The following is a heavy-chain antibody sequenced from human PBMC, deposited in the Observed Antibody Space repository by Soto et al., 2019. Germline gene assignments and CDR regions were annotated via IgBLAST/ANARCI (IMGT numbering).Heavy chain of an antibody. CDR2: INVGNGNI. CDR3: ASAELYDSDSGGYYFPSGYNYYGMGL. CDR1: GYTFANYA. V-gene: IGHV1-3*01. J-gene: IGHJ6*02. Sequence: ASVKVSCKASGYTFANYAMHWVRQAPGQRLEWMGWINVGNGNIKYSQKFKGRVTITRDTSATTAYMELSSLRSEDTAVYYCASAELYDSDSGGYYFPSGYNYYGMGLWGQGTTVTVSS. D-gene: IGHD3-22*01.